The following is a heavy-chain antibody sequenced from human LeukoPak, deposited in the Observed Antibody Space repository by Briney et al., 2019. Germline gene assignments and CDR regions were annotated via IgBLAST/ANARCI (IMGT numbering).Heavy chain of an antibody. CDR1: GITFSTYA. CDR3: AGRFLEWLGFDP. CDR2: ISSSGSTI. D-gene: IGHD3-3*01. Sequence: GGSLRLSCAASGITFSTYAMNWVRQAPGKGLEWVSYISSSGSTIYYADSVKGRFTISRDNAKNSLYLQMNSLRAEDTAVYYCAGRFLEWLGFDPWGQGTLVTVSS. J-gene: IGHJ5*02. V-gene: IGHV3-48*03.